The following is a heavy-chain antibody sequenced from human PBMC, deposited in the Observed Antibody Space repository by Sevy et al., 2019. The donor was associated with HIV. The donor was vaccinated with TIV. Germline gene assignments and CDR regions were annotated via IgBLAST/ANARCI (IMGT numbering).Heavy chain of an antibody. V-gene: IGHV3-48*03. J-gene: IGHJ3*02. Sequence: GGSLRLSCAASGFTFSSYEMNWVRQAPGKGLEWVSYISSSGSTIYYADSVKGRFTISRDNAKNSLYLQMNSLRAEDTAVYYCARDGGRGGCSSTSCYKQFDAFDIWGQGTMVTVSS. D-gene: IGHD2-2*02. CDR2: ISSSGSTI. CDR3: ARDGGRGGCSSTSCYKQFDAFDI. CDR1: GFTFSSYE.